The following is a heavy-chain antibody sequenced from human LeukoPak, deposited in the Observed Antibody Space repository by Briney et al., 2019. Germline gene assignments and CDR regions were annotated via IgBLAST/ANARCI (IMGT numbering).Heavy chain of an antibody. V-gene: IGHV3-30*03. D-gene: IGHD3-3*01. Sequence: GGSLRLSCVASGFTFSNYDIHWVRQAPGKGLEWVAIISYDGSNKYYGDSVKGRFTISRDNSKNSLYLQMNSLRAEDTAVYYCARGVPYASWSGPHYSDYWGQGTLVTVSS. J-gene: IGHJ4*02. CDR2: ISYDGSNK. CDR1: GFTFSNYD. CDR3: ARGVPYASWSGPHYSDY.